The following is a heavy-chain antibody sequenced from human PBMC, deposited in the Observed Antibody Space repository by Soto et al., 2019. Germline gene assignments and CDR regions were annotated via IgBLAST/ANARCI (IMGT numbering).Heavy chain of an antibody. V-gene: IGHV1-18*01. J-gene: IGHJ6*02. CDR1: GYTFTNYD. CDR2: ISTYTGNT. Sequence: ASVKVSCKASGYTFTNYDINWVRQAPGQGLEWMGWISTYTGNTNYAQKLQGRVTMTTDTSTSTAYMELRSLGSDDTAVYYCARGYYYGSGRPTPGGMDVWGQGTTVTVSS. CDR3: ARGYYYGSGRPTPGGMDV. D-gene: IGHD3-10*01.